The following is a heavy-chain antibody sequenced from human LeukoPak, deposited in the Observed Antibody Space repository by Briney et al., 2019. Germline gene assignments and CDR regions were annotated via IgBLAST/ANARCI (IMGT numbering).Heavy chain of an antibody. Sequence: ASVKVSCKASGYAFTAYYMHWVRQAPGQGLEWMGWINPNSGGTDYAQKFQGRVTMTRDTSISTVYMELSRLRSDDTAVYYCARGLGLRYFDWLPRARPTPDAFDIWGQGTMVTVSS. CDR1: GYAFTAYY. J-gene: IGHJ3*02. D-gene: IGHD3-9*01. CDR2: INPNSGGT. CDR3: ARGLGLRYFDWLPRARPTPDAFDI. V-gene: IGHV1-2*02.